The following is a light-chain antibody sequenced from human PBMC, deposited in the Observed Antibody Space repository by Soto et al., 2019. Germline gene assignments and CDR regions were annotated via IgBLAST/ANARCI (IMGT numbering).Light chain of an antibody. CDR1: SSDVGGYNY. CDR2: DVT. CDR3: SSYTSSTTLVVSGAVV. V-gene: IGLV2-14*03. Sequence: QSALTQPASVSGSPGQSITISCTGTSSDVGGYNYVSWYQQHPGKAPKLMTYDVTHRPSGVSYRFSGSKSGNTASLTISGLQAEDEADYYCSSYTSSTTLVVSGAVVFGGGTQLTVL. J-gene: IGLJ3*02.